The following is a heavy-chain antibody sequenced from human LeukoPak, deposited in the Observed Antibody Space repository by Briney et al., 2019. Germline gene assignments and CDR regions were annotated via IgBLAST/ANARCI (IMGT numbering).Heavy chain of an antibody. CDR1: GFAFSNCA. V-gene: IGHV3-23*01. Sequence: GGSLRLSWAASGFAFSNCAMSWVRQAPGKGLEWVSAISVSGVSTYYADSVKGRFTISRDNSRNTLYLQMNSLRAEDTAIYYCAKDGNGSGTYYFDYWGQGTLVAVSP. D-gene: IGHD1-26*01. J-gene: IGHJ4*02. CDR2: ISVSGVST. CDR3: AKDGNGSGTYYFDY.